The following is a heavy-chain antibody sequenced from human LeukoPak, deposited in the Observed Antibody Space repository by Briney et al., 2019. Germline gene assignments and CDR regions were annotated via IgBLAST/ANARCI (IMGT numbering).Heavy chain of an antibody. CDR2: ISGSGGST. V-gene: IGHV3-23*01. D-gene: IGHD5-18*01. CDR3: AKVGGSGYSYGRYHFDY. Sequence: PGGSLRLSCAASGFTFSSYAMSWVRQAPGKGLEWVSAISGSGGSTYYADSVKGRFTISRDNSKNTLYLQMNSLRAEDTAVYYCAKVGGSGYSYGRYHFDYWGQGTLVTVSS. J-gene: IGHJ4*02. CDR1: GFTFSSYA.